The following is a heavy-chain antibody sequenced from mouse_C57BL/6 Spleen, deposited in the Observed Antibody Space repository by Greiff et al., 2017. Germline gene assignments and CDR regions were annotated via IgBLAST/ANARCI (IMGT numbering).Heavy chain of an antibody. Sequence: QVQLQQSGPGLVQPSQSLSITCTVSGFSLTSYGVHWVRQSPGKGLEWLGVIWRGGSTDYNAAFMSRLSITKDNSKSQVFFKMNSLQADDTAIYYCAKNIGDYGNYDVYAMDYWGQGTSVTVSS. D-gene: IGHD2-1*01. V-gene: IGHV2-5*01. CDR2: IWRGGST. CDR3: AKNIGDYGNYDVYAMDY. CDR1: GFSLTSYG. J-gene: IGHJ4*01.